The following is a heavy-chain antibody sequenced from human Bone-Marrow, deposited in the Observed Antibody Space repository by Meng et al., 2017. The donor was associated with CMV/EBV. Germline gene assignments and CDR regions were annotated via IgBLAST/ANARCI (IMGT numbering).Heavy chain of an antibody. CDR3: SRDIQVGLPRENNWFDP. D-gene: IGHD2-21*01. CDR1: GYTFTSYY. J-gene: IGHJ5*02. V-gene: IGHV1-46*01. Sequence: ASVKVSCKASGYTFTSYYMHWVRQAPGQGLEWMGIINPRGGSTSYEQKFQGRVTMTRDTSTSTVYMELSSLRSEDTAVYYCSRDIQVGLPRENNWFDPWGQGTLVTVSS. CDR2: INPRGGST.